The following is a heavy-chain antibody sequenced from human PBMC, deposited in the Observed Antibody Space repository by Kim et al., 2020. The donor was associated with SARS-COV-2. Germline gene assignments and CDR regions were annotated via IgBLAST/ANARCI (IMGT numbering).Heavy chain of an antibody. CDR3: ARAPDFDY. J-gene: IGHJ4*02. Sequence: FGTANYAQKFQGRVTITADESTSTAYMELSSLRSEDTAVYYCARAPDFDYWGQGTLVTVSS. CDR2: FGTA. V-gene: IGHV1-69*01.